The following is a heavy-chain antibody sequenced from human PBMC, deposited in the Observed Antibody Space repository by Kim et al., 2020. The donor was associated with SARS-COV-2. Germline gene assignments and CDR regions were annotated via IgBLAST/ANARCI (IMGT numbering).Heavy chain of an antibody. D-gene: IGHD2-8*02. J-gene: IGHJ6*02. V-gene: IGHV3-30*18. CDR3: AKDRVLWYGMDV. CDR2: ISYDGSNK. Sequence: GGSLRLSCAASGFTFSSYGMHWVRQAPGKGLEWVAVISYDGSNKYYADSVKGRFTISRDNSKNTLYLQMNSLRAEDTAVYYCAKDRVLWYGMDVWGQGTTVTVSS. CDR1: GFTFSSYG.